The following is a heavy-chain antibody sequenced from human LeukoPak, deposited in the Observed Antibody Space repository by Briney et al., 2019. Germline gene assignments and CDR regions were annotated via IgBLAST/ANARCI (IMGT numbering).Heavy chain of an antibody. V-gene: IGHV3-74*01. CDR1: GFTFSSYW. Sequence: QPGGSLRLSCAASGFTFSSYWMHWVRQAPGKGLVWVSYFNGDDSGTNYADSVQGRFTISRDNAKSTLYLQMNSLSAEDTAVYYCARLRRDYYFDYWGQGTLVTVSS. CDR2: FNGDDSGT. D-gene: IGHD3-3*01. J-gene: IGHJ4*02. CDR3: ARLRRDYYFDY.